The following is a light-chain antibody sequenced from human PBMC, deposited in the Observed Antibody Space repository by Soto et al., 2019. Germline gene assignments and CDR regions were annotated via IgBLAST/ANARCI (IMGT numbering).Light chain of an antibody. Sequence: IVLTQFPGTLSLSPGERATLSCWASQSVTSSYLAWYQQKPGQAPRLLIYAASSRATGIPDRFSGSGSGTDFTLTISRVEPEDFAVYYCQQYGSSPVTFGQGTKVEI. CDR3: QQYGSSPVT. CDR1: QSVTSSY. V-gene: IGKV3-20*01. J-gene: IGKJ1*01. CDR2: AAS.